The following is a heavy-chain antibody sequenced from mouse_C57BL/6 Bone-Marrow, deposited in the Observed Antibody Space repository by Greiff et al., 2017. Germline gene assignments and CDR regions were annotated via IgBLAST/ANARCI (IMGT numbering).Heavy chain of an antibody. Sequence: EVQLQQSGPELVKPGASVKISCKASGYPFTDYYMNWVKQSHGKSLEWIGDINPNNGGTSYNQKFKGKATLTVDKSSSTAFMELRSLTSEDSAVYYGARCYYGSSVYWYFDVWGTGTTVTVSS. V-gene: IGHV1-26*01. CDR1: GYPFTDYY. CDR3: ARCYYGSSVYWYFDV. D-gene: IGHD1-1*01. J-gene: IGHJ1*03. CDR2: INPNNGGT.